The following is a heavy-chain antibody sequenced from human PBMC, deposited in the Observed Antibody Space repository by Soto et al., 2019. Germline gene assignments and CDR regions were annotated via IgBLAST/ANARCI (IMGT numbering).Heavy chain of an antibody. J-gene: IGHJ4*02. V-gene: IGHV3-23*01. CDR2: MSGSSSTT. CDR3: AKNQERELPRVIDF. D-gene: IGHD1-7*01. CDR1: GLTFSNYA. Sequence: EVRLLESGGGLVKPGGSLRLSCATSGLTFSNYAMSWVRQPPGGGLEGVSSMSGSSSTTYYADSVRGRFTISRDRSKNTLYLQMSSLRAEDTALYYCAKNQERELPRVIDFWGQGTLVTVSS.